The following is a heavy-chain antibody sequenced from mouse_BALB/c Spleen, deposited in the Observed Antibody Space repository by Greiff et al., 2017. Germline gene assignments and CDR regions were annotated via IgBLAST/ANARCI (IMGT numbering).Heavy chain of an antibody. CDR2: ISSGGGST. D-gene: IGHD1-1*01. J-gene: IGHJ3*01. V-gene: IGHV5-12-1*01. CDR3: ARHGGYGSSYVAY. Sequence: EVKVEESGGGLVKPGGSLKLSCAASGFAFSSYDMSWVRQTPEKRLEWVAYISSGGGSTYYPDTVKGRFTISRDNAKNTLYLQMSSLKSEDTAMYYCARHGGYGSSYVAYWGQGTLVTVSA. CDR1: GFAFSSYD.